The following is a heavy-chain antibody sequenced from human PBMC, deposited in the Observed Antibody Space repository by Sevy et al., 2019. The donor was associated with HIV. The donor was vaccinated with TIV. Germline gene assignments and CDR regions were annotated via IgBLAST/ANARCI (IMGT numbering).Heavy chain of an antibody. CDR1: GGSISSSSYY. CDR2: IYYSGRT. CDR3: ARHVGSSWYGGEYYFDY. V-gene: IGHV4-39*01. Sequence: SETLSLTCTVSGGSISSSSYYWGWIRQPPGKGLEWIGSIYYSGRTYYNPSLKSRVTISVDTSKNQFSLKLSSVTAADTAVYYCARHVGSSWYGGEYYFDYWGQGTLVTVSS. D-gene: IGHD6-13*01. J-gene: IGHJ4*02.